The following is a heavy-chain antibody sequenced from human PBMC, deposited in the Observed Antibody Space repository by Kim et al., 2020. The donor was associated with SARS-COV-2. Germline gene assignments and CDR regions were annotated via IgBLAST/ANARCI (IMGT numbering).Heavy chain of an antibody. D-gene: IGHD3-10*01. V-gene: IGHV4-59*08. CDR3: ARGSLWFGELLSSRGTVYGMDV. CDR1: GCSISSYY. CDR2: SYYRGST. J-gene: IGHJ6*02. Sequence: SETRSLTCTVSGCSISSYYWSWIRQPPGKGLEWLGYSYYRGSTNYNPSLKSRVTISGDTSKNQFSLKLSSVIAADTALYYCARGSLWFGELLSSRGTVYGMDVWGQGTTVTVSS.